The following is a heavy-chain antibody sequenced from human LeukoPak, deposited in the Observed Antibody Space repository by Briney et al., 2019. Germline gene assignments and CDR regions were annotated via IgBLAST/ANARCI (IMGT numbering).Heavy chain of an antibody. CDR2: ISSSSSYI. J-gene: IGHJ4*02. CDR3: AKDRGRFLEWLSRGYYFDY. Sequence: NPGGSLRLSCAASGFTFSSYSMNWVRQAPGKGLEWVSSISSSSSYIYYADSVKGRFTISRDNSKNTLYLQMNSLRAEDTAVYYCAKDRGRFLEWLSRGYYFDYWGQGTLVTVSS. D-gene: IGHD3-3*01. V-gene: IGHV3-21*04. CDR1: GFTFSSYS.